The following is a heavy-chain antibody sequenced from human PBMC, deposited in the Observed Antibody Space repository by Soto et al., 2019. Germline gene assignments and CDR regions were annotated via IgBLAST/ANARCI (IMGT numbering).Heavy chain of an antibody. V-gene: IGHV4-39*01. J-gene: IGHJ4*02. CDR3: ARLEGLATISYYFDF. CDR1: DDSINSDKYY. Sequence: QLQLQESGPGLVKPSETLSLTCYVSDDSINSDKYYWGWIRQPPVTGLEWIGSIYYRGNAYYNPSLQTRGTIALDKSKSQFSLKLNSVTAADSAVYFCARLEGLATISYYFDFWGPGALVTVSS. D-gene: IGHD3-9*01. CDR2: IYYRGNA.